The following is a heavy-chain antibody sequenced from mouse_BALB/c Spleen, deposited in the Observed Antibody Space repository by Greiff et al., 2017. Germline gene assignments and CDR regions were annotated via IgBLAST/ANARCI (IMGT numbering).Heavy chain of an antibody. J-gene: IGHJ2*01. D-gene: IGHD4-1*01. V-gene: IGHV1S81*02. CDR1: GYTFTSYW. Sequence: QVQLQQSGAELVKPGASVKLSCKASGYTFTSYWMHWVKQRPGQGLEWIGEINPSNGRTNYNEKFKSKATLTVDKSPSTAYMQLSSLTSEDSAVYYCASSNWDAYWGQGTTLTVSS. CDR3: ASSNWDAY. CDR2: INPSNGRT.